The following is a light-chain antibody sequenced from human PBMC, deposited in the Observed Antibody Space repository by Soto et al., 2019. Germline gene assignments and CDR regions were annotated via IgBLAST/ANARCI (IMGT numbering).Light chain of an antibody. CDR3: QKYNSAPWT. Sequence: DIQMTQSPSSLSASVGDRVTITCRASQGIRNYLAWYQQKPGKVPKLLIYAASTLQSGVPSRFSGYGSGTHFTLTINSLQPEDVATYYCQKYNSAPWTFGQGTKVEIK. CDR1: QGIRNY. CDR2: AAS. J-gene: IGKJ1*01. V-gene: IGKV1-27*01.